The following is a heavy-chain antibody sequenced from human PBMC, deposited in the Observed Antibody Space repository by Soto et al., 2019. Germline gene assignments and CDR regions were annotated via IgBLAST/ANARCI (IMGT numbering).Heavy chain of an antibody. V-gene: IGHV1-18*01. D-gene: IGHD6-19*01. J-gene: IGHJ6*02. Sequence: GASVKVSCKASGYTFTSYGISWVRQAPGQGLEWMGWISAYNGNTNYAQKLQGRVTMTTDTSTSTAYMELRSLRSDDTAVYYCARVDSSGWYELHYYYYYGMDVWGQGTTVTVSS. CDR1: GYTFTSYG. CDR2: ISAYNGNT. CDR3: ARVDSSGWYELHYYYYYGMDV.